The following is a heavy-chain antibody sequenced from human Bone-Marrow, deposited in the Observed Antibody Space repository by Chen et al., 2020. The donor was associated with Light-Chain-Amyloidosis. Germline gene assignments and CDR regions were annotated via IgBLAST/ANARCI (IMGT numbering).Heavy chain of an antibody. CDR1: GISFSNNW. Sequence: EVQLVESGGGLVQPGESLRLSCAASGISFSNNWMSWVRQAPGKGLGWVANVHGDGSDKYFVDSVKGRFTISRDNAKNSLYLQMNSLRAEDTAVYYCTTEYLGAYDYWGQGTLLTVSS. CDR2: VHGDGSDK. D-gene: IGHD3-16*01. V-gene: IGHV3-7*05. CDR3: TTEYLGAYDY. J-gene: IGHJ4*02.